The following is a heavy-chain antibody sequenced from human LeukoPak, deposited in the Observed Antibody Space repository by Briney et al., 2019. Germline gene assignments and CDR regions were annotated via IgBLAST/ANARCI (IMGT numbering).Heavy chain of an antibody. Sequence: PSETLSLTCTVSDGSISSSSYYWGWIHQPPGKGLEWIGSIYYSGRTYYNPSLKSRVTISVDTSKNQFSLKLSSVTAADTAVYYCAREKSDSSSWYLDYWGQGTLVTVSS. CDR1: DGSISSSSYY. CDR2: IYYSGRT. D-gene: IGHD6-13*01. V-gene: IGHV4-39*02. J-gene: IGHJ4*02. CDR3: AREKSDSSSWYLDY.